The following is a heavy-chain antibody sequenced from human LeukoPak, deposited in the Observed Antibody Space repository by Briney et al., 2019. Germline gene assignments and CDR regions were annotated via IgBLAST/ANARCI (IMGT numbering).Heavy chain of an antibody. CDR1: GFSVSTNC. CDR2: IYSGDTT. D-gene: IGHD3-10*01. Sequence: PGGSLRLSCAASGFSVSTNCMSWLRQAPGKGLEWVSVIYSGDTTFYADSVRVKFTISRDNSKNTRYLQMNSLRAEDTAVYYCASILRSSSGYYFDYWGQGTLVTVSS. J-gene: IGHJ4*02. CDR3: ASILRSSSGYYFDY. V-gene: IGHV3-66*01.